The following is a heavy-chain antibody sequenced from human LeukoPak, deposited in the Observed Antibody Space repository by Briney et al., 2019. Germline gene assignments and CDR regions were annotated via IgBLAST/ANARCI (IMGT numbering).Heavy chain of an antibody. CDR3: AKDRAYYYGSGDDAFDI. D-gene: IGHD3-10*01. Sequence: GGSLRLSCAASGFTFSSYAMSWVRQAPGKGLEWVSAISGSGGSTYYADSVKGRFTNSRDNSKNTLYLQMNSLRAEDTAVYYCAKDRAYYYGSGDDAFDIWGQGTMVTVSS. CDR2: ISGSGGST. J-gene: IGHJ3*02. V-gene: IGHV3-23*01. CDR1: GFTFSSYA.